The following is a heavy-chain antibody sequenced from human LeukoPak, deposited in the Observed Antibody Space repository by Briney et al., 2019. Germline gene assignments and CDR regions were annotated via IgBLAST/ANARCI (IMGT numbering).Heavy chain of an antibody. D-gene: IGHD6-13*01. Sequence: GGSLRLSCAASGFTFSNYWMSWVRQAPGKGLEWVANINEDGSEKYYVDSVKGRFTISRDNARNSLYLQTNSLRAEDTAVYYCASGRQLGYWGQGTLVTVSS. J-gene: IGHJ4*02. CDR1: GFTFSNYW. V-gene: IGHV3-7*01. CDR2: INEDGSEK. CDR3: ASGRQLGY.